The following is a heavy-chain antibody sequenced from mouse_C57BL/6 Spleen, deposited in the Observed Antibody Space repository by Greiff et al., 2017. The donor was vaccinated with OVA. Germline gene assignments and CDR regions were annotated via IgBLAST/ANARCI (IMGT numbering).Heavy chain of an antibody. J-gene: IGHJ2*01. CDR1: GYSFTSYC. CDR2: IHPNSGST. Sequence: QVHVKQSGAELVKPGASVKLSCKASGYSFTSYCMHWVKQRPGQGLEWIGMIHPNSGSTNYNQKFKSKATLTVDKSSSTAYMQLSGLTSEDSAVYCCTRIVVSSGYWGQGTTLTVSS. CDR3: TRIVVSSGY. V-gene: IGHV1-64*01. D-gene: IGHD6-1*01.